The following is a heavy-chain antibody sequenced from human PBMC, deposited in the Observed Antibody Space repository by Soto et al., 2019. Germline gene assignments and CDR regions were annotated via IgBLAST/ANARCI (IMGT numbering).Heavy chain of an antibody. D-gene: IGHD2-21*02. Sequence: EVQLVESGGGLVQPGGSLKLSCAASGFNFGDSAMHWVRQASGKGLEWVARIRSKANTYVTAYAESVRGRFTISRDDSNNTTYLQMNGLEIEDTGMYYCVTRFTAVATARFDYWGQGTLVTVSS. CDR1: GFNFGDSA. J-gene: IGHJ4*02. CDR2: IRSKANTYVT. V-gene: IGHV3-73*02. CDR3: VTRFTAVATARFDY.